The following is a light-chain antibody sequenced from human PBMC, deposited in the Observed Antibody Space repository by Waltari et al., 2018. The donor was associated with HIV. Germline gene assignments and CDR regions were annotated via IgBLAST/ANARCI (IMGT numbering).Light chain of an antibody. Sequence: QTVVTQEHSLTVSPGGTVTLTCASRTGSVTSSFYPTCFQQKPGQAPRALIYSTSSKHSWTPARFSGSLLAGKAALTLSGVQPEDEAEYYCLLYYGGAYVFGTGTKVTVL. CDR2: STS. CDR3: LLYYGGAYV. J-gene: IGLJ1*01. CDR1: TGSVTSSFY. V-gene: IGLV7-43*01.